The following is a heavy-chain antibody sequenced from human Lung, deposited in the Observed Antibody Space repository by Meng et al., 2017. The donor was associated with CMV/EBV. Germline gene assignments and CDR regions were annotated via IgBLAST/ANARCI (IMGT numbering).Heavy chain of an antibody. CDR3: AREGVYYDSSGYLDY. D-gene: IGHD3-22*01. V-gene: IGHV3-48*03. CDR2: ISSSGSTI. Sequence: RISCAASGFTFSSYEMNWVRQAPGKGLEWVSYISSSGSTIYYADSVKGRFTISRDNAKNSLYLQMNSLRAEDTAVYYCAREGVYYDSSGYLDYWGQGXLVTVSS. CDR1: GFTFSSYE. J-gene: IGHJ4*02.